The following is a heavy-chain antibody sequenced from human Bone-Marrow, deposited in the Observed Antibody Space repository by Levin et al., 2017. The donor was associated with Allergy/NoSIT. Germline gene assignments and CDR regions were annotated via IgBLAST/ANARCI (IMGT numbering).Heavy chain of an antibody. V-gene: IGHV3-11*01. CDR3: TSGVYEYRGLVV. Sequence: GGSLRLSCAASGFTFSDYYMSWIRQAPGKGLEWVSYISSTSSVIHYAASVKGRFTISRDNAKNSLSLQINSLRPEDTAVYYCTSGVYEYRGLVVWGQGTTVTVSS. CDR2: ISSTSSVI. CDR1: GFTFSDYY. D-gene: IGHD2-8*01. J-gene: IGHJ6*02.